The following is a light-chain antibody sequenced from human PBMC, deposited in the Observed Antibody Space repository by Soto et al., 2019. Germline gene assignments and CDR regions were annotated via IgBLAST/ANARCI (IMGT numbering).Light chain of an antibody. J-gene: IGKJ4*01. V-gene: IGKV3-20*01. Sequence: EIVLTQSPGTLSLSPGESATLSCRASQSVRNTYLAWYQRRPGQAPRLLIYGASSRATGIPDRFSGSGSGTDFTLTISRLEPEDFAVYYCQQFSSYPLTFGGGTKVDIK. CDR1: QSVRNTY. CDR2: GAS. CDR3: QQFSSYPLT.